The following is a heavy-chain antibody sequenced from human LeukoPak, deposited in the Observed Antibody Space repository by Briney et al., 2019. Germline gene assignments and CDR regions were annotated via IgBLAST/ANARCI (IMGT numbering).Heavy chain of an antibody. CDR1: GGSISSYY. V-gene: IGHV4-59*01. J-gene: IGHJ4*02. CDR2: IYYSGST. D-gene: IGHD6-13*01. CDR3: ARGIAAAGLLYGFDY. Sequence: SETLSLTCTVSGGSISSYYWSWIRQPPGKGLEWIGYIYYSGSTNYNPSLKSRVTISVDTSKNQFSLKLSSVTAADTAVYYCARGIAAAGLLYGFDYWGQGTLVTVYS.